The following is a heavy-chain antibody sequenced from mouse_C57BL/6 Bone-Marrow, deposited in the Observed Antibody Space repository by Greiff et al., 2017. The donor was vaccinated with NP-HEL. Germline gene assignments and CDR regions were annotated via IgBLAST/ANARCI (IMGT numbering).Heavy chain of an antibody. J-gene: IGHJ2*01. CDR1: GFNIKDDY. Sequence: EVQLQQSGAELVRPGASVKLSCTASGFNIKDDYMHWVKQRPEQGLEWIGWIDPENGDTEYASKFQGKATITADTSSNTAYLQLSSLTSEDTAVYYCTTRGEFDYWGQGTTLTGSS. V-gene: IGHV14-4*01. CDR3: TTRGEFDY. CDR2: IDPENGDT.